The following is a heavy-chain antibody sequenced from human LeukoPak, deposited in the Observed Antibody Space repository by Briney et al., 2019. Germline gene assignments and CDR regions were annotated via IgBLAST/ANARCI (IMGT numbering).Heavy chain of an antibody. V-gene: IGHV3-7*01. CDR2: IKQDGSEK. CDR3: ARDDGDYPLDC. J-gene: IGHJ4*02. D-gene: IGHD4/OR15-4a*01. Sequence: GGSLRLSCAASGFTFSSYWMSWVRQAPGKGLEWVANIKQDGSEKYYVDSVKGRFTIPRDNAKNSLYLQMNSLRAEDTAVYYCARDDGDYPLDCWGQGTLVTVSS. CDR1: GFTFSSYW.